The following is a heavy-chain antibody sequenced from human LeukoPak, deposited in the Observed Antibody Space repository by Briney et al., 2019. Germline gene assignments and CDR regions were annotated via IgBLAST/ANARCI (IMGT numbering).Heavy chain of an antibody. Sequence: SETLSLTCAVYGGSFSGYYWSWIRQPPGKGLEWIGEINHSGSTNYNLSLKSRVTISVDTSKNQFSLKLSSVTAADTAVYYCARGGGYFDYWGQGTLVTVSS. J-gene: IGHJ4*02. CDR1: GGSFSGYY. V-gene: IGHV4-34*01. CDR3: ARGGGYFDY. CDR2: INHSGST. D-gene: IGHD4-23*01.